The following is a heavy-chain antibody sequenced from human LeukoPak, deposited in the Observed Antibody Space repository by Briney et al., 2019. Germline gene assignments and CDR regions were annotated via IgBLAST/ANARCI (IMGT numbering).Heavy chain of an antibody. CDR1: GFTFSNAW. Sequence: GGSLRLSCAASGFTFSNAWMGWVRQAPGKGLEWVGRIKSKTDGGTTDYAAPVKGRFTISRDDSKNTPYLQMNSLKTEDTAVYYCTTDPMFTYYYDSSGYYPPWAFDIWGQGTMVTVSS. V-gene: IGHV3-15*01. CDR2: IKSKTDGGTT. D-gene: IGHD3-22*01. J-gene: IGHJ3*02. CDR3: TTDPMFTYYYDSSGYYPPWAFDI.